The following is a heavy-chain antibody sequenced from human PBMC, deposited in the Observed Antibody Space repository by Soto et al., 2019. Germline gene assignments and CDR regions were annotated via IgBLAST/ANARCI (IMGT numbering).Heavy chain of an antibody. D-gene: IGHD6-13*01. CDR1: GYSFTSYW. Sequence: GESLKISCKGSGYSFTSYWIGWVRQMPGKGLEWMGIIYPGDSDTRYSPSFQGQVTISADKSISTAYLQWSSLKASDTAMYYCARQGDSSSWYYYYYGMDVWAQGTTVTVSS. CDR3: ARQGDSSSWYYYYYGMDV. V-gene: IGHV5-51*01. J-gene: IGHJ6*02. CDR2: IYPGDSDT.